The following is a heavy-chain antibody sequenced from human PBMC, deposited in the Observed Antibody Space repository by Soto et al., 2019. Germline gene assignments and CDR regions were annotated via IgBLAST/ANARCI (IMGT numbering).Heavy chain of an antibody. CDR2: INPYVGDT. V-gene: IGHV1-2*02. D-gene: IGHD5-18*01. J-gene: IGHJ4*02. CDR3: SRGPSHGAFDC. CDR1: GYTFTAYY. Sequence: QVHLVQSGAEVKNPGASVKVSCKASGYTFTAYYLHWFRQAPGQGPEWMGWINPYVGDTKYSQKFQGRVTMTRDTSIDTAYMELSRLKSDDTAVYYCSRGPSHGAFDCWGQGTSVTVSS.